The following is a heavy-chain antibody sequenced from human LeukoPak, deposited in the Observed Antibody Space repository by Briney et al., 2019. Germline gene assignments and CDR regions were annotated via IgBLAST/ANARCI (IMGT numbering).Heavy chain of an antibody. Sequence: TPGGSLRLSCAASGFTFSSYSMNWVRQAPGKGLEWVSSISSSSSYIYYADSVKGRFTISRDNAKNSLYLQMNSLRAEDTAVYYCASFYDFWSGPLLDYWGQGTLVTVSS. CDR1: GFTFSSYS. J-gene: IGHJ4*02. CDR2: ISSSSSYI. V-gene: IGHV3-21*01. D-gene: IGHD3-3*01. CDR3: ASFYDFWSGPLLDY.